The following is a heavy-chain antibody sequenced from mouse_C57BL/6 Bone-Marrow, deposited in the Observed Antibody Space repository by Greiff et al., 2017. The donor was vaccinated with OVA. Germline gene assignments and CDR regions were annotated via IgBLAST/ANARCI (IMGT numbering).Heavy chain of an antibody. CDR1: GYTFTSYW. D-gene: IGHD5-5*01. V-gene: IGHV1-52*01. CDR2: IDPSDSET. Sequence: QVQLKQPGAELVRPGSSVKLSCKASGYTFTSYWMHWVKQRPIQGLEWIGNIDPSDSETHYNQKFKDKATLTVDKSSSTAYMQLSSLTSEDSAVYYCARGFYLRDYWGQGTTLTVSS. CDR3: ARGFYLRDY. J-gene: IGHJ2*01.